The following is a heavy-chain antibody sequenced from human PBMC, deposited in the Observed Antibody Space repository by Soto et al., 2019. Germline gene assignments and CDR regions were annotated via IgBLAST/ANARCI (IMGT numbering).Heavy chain of an antibody. V-gene: IGHV1-3*01. CDR3: ARDERLIYYYGMDV. CDR2: INAGNGNT. J-gene: IGHJ6*02. CDR1: GYTFTSYA. D-gene: IGHD1-1*01. Sequence: ASVKVSCKASGYTFTSYAMHWVRQAPGQRLEWMGWINAGNGNTKYSQKLQGRVTITRDTSASTAYMELSSLRSEDTAVYYCARDERLIYYYGMDVWGQGTTVTVSS.